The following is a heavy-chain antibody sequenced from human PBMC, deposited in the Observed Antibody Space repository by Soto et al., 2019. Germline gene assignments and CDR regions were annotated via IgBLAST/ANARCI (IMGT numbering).Heavy chain of an antibody. CDR2: IIPILGIA. J-gene: IGHJ4*02. Sequence: QVQLVQSGAEVKKPGSSVKVSCKASGGTFSSYTISWVRQAPGQGLEWMGRIIPILGIANYAQKFQGRVTITADKSTSTAYMELSSLRSEDTAVYYCARVGVHSGYSGYDTWGQGTLVTVSS. V-gene: IGHV1-69*02. CDR1: GGTFSSYT. D-gene: IGHD5-12*01. CDR3: ARVGVHSGYSGYDT.